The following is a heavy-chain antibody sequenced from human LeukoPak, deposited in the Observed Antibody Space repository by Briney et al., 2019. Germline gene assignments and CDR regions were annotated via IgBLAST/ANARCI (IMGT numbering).Heavy chain of an antibody. J-gene: IGHJ3*02. CDR3: ASYFTILTGYYTGDAFDM. D-gene: IGHD3-9*01. CDR1: GYTFTSYG. CDR2: INPKSGDT. V-gene: IGHV1-2*02. Sequence: ASVKVSCKASGYTFTSYGITWVRQAPGQGLVWMGWINPKSGDTKYGQTFQGRVTMTRDTSITTAYMELSRLRSDDTALYYCASYFTILTGYYTGDAFDMWGQGTMVTVSS.